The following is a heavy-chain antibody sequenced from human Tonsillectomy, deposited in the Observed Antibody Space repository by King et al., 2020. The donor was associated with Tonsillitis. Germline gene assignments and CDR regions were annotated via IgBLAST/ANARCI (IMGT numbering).Heavy chain of an antibody. V-gene: IGHV3-72*01. D-gene: IGHD3-16*01. CDR3: ARIRGGHDFDY. CDR1: GFTFSDHY. CDR2: IRNKANFYTQ. J-gene: IGHJ4*02. Sequence: VQLVESGGGLVQPGGSLRLSCAASGFTFSDHYMDWVRQAPGKGLEWVGRIRNKANFYTQEYAASVKGRFTISRDASKNLLYLQMDSLKTEDTAVYYCARIRGGHDFDYWGQGTLVTVSS.